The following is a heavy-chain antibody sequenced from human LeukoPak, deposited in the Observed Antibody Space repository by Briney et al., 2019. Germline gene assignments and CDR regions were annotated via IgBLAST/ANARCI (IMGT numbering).Heavy chain of an antibody. D-gene: IGHD3-22*01. CDR3: TTDSGRLVVT. CDR1: GFTFSTYG. Sequence: GGSLRLSCAGSGFTFSTYGMHWVRQAPGKGLEWVAVVSYDGSSIYYADSVKGRFTISRDNSKNTLYLQMNSLRGEDTAVYYCTTDSGRLVVTWGQGTLVTVSS. J-gene: IGHJ4*02. V-gene: IGHV3-30*03. CDR2: VSYDGSSI.